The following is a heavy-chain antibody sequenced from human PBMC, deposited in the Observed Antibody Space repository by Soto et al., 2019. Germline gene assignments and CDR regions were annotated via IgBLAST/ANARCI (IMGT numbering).Heavy chain of an antibody. V-gene: IGHV4-4*02. CDR3: TTTDYDASSGYYNLNV. Sequence: QVQLQESGPGLVKPSGTLSLTCAVSGDSISSNNWWSWVRQPPGKGLEWIGEIHHSGSTNYNPSLKSRVTISVDKSKNQFSLKLTSVTAADTAVYYCTTTDYDASSGYYNLNVWGQGTTVTVSS. D-gene: IGHD3-22*01. CDR2: IHHSGST. CDR1: GDSISSNNW. J-gene: IGHJ6*02.